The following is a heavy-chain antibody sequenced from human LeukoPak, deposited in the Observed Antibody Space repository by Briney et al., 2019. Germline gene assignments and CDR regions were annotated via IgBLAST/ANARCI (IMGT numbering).Heavy chain of an antibody. D-gene: IGHD1-26*01. J-gene: IGHJ4*02. CDR1: GFTFSSDS. Sequence: GGSLRLSCAASGFTFSSDSMNWVRQAPGKGLEWIAYISRSSSTIYYADSVKGRFTISRDNSKNTLYLQMNSLRAEDTAVYYCAKDGGYHNFDYWGQGTLVTVSS. V-gene: IGHV3-48*01. CDR2: ISRSSSTI. CDR3: AKDGGYHNFDY.